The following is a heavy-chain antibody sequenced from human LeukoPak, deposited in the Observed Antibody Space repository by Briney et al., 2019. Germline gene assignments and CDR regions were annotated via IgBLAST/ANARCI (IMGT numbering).Heavy chain of an antibody. CDR3: ARDSDYYDSSGYYSLGYYYYGMDV. J-gene: IGHJ6*02. V-gene: IGHV3-21*01. CDR2: ISSSSSYI. Sequence: GGSLRLSCAASGFTFSSYSMNWVRQAPGKGLEWVSSISSSSSYIYYADSVKGRFTISRDNAKNSLYLQMNSLRAEDTAVYYCARDSDYYDSSGYYSLGYYYYGMDVWGQGTTVTVSS. D-gene: IGHD3-22*01. CDR1: GFTFSSYS.